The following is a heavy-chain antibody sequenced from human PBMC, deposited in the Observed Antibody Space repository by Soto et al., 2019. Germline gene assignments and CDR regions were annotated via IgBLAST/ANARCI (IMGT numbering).Heavy chain of an antibody. D-gene: IGHD2-15*01. CDR2: IPGSGGTT. J-gene: IGHJ4*02. V-gene: IGHV3-23*01. Sequence: EVQLLESGGGLVQPGGSLRLSCAASGFSFRTYAMSWVRQAPGKGLEWVSGIPGSGGTTYYADSVKGRFTISRDNSKNTLYLQVNSLRAEDTAVYYCARKAFIGTATSYFDYWGQGSLVTVSS. CDR1: GFSFRTYA. CDR3: ARKAFIGTATSYFDY.